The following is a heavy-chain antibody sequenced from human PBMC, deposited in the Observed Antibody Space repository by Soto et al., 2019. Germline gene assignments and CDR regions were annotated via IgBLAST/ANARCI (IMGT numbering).Heavy chain of an antibody. CDR2: ISAYTGNT. V-gene: IGHV1-18*01. J-gene: IGHJ4*02. CDR1: GYTFTNYG. D-gene: IGHD4-17*01. Sequence: QVQLVQSGAEVKKPGASVKVSCEASGYTFTNYGISWVRLAPGQGLEWMGWISAYTGNTNYAQKFQGRVTMTTDTSTSTAYMELRRLRSDDTALYYCARDFGSSTVPYYFDYWGLGTLVTVSS. CDR3: ARDFGSSTVPYYFDY.